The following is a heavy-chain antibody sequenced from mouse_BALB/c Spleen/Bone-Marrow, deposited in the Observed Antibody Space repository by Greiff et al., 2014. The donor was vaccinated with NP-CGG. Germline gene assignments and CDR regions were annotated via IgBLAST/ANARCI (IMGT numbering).Heavy chain of an antibody. J-gene: IGHJ1*01. CDR3: ARDNGPYGWYLDV. D-gene: IGHD1-1*01. Sequence: EVQLQESGGGLVKPGGSLKLSCAASGFTFSSYAMSWVRQSPEKRLEWVAEISSGGSYTYYSDTVTGRFTISRDNVKNTLYLEMSSLRSEDTAMYHCARDNGPYGWYLDVWGAGTTVTVSS. V-gene: IGHV5-9-4*01. CDR1: GFTFSSYA. CDR2: ISSGGSYT.